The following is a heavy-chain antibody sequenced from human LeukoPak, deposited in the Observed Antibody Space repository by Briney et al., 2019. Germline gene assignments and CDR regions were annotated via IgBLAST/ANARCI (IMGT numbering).Heavy chain of an antibody. D-gene: IGHD6-13*01. Sequence: ASVKDSCKAPGYTFTGYYMHWVRQAPGQGREGMGWINPNSGGTNYAQKFQGRVTMTRDTSISTAYMELSRLRSDDTAVYYCARDERGSWDYYYYGMDVWGQGTTVTVSS. CDR3: ARDERGSWDYYYYGMDV. J-gene: IGHJ6*02. V-gene: IGHV1-2*02. CDR2: INPNSGGT. CDR1: GYTFTGYY.